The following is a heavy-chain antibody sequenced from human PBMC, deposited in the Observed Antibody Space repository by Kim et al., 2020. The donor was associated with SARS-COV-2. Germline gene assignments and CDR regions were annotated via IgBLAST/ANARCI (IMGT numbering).Heavy chain of an antibody. CDR2: IYYSGST. Sequence: SETLSLTCTVSGGSISSGGYYWSWIRQHPGKGLEWIGYIYYSGSTYYNPSLKSRVTISVDTSKNQFSLKLSSVTAADTAVYYCARDRTAYSSSWYPPNWYFDLWGRGTLVTVSS. J-gene: IGHJ2*01. CDR3: ARDRTAYSSSWYPPNWYFDL. CDR1: GGSISSGGYY. V-gene: IGHV4-31*03. D-gene: IGHD6-13*01.